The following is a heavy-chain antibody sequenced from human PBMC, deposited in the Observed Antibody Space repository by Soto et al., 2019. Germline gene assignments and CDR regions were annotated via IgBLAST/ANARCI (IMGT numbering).Heavy chain of an antibody. Sequence: QVKLQESGPGLVKPSQTLSLTCTVSGGSISSGGYYWSWIRQHPGKGLEWIGYIYYSGSTYYNPSLKSRVTISVDTSKNQFSLKLSSVTAADTAVYYCARTTEMYYYGSGSLTSWGQGTLVTVSS. D-gene: IGHD3-10*01. CDR2: IYYSGST. CDR1: GGSISSGGYY. J-gene: IGHJ4*02. CDR3: ARTTEMYYYGSGSLTS. V-gene: IGHV4-31*03.